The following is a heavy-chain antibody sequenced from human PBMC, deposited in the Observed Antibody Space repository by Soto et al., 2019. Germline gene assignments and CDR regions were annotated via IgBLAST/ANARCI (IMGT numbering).Heavy chain of an antibody. CDR3: ARWGHYYGSGSYELVPLDC. CDR2: INSDGSST. Sequence: GGSLRLSCAASGFTFSSYWMHWVRQAPGKGLVWVSRINSDGSSTSYADSVNGRFTISRDNAKNTLYLQMNSLRAEDTAVYYCARWGHYYGSGSYELVPLDCWGRGTLVTVSS. J-gene: IGHJ4*02. V-gene: IGHV3-74*01. CDR1: GFTFSSYW. D-gene: IGHD3-10*01.